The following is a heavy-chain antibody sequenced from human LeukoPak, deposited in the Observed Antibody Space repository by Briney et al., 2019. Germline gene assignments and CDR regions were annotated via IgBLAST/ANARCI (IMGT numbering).Heavy chain of an antibody. CDR2: IYYSGST. D-gene: IGHD4-17*01. CDR1: GGSISSYY. Sequence: SETLSLTCTVSGGSISSYYWSWIRQPPGKGLEWIGYIYYSGSTNYNPSLKSRVTISVDTSKNQFSLKLSSVTAADMAVYYCARLRLRPPGWFDPWGQGTLVTVSS. J-gene: IGHJ5*02. CDR3: ARLRLRPPGWFDP. V-gene: IGHV4-59*01.